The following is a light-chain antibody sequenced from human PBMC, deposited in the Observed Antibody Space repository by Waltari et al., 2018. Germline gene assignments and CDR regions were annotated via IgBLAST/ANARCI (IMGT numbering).Light chain of an antibody. CDR1: SSNIGSNY. CDR3: AAWDDSLSGL. V-gene: IGLV1-47*01. Sequence: QSVLTQPPSASGTPGQRVTISCSGSSSNIGSNYVYWYQQLPGTAPKLLIYRNNQRPSGVPARCSGSKSGTSASLAISGLRSEDEADYYCAAWDDSLSGLFGGGTKLTVL. J-gene: IGLJ2*01. CDR2: RNN.